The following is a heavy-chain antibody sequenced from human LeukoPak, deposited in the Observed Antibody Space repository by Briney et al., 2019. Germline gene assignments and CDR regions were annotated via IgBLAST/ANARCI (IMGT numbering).Heavy chain of an antibody. CDR3: ARDPGPALEVVVVAAGFDI. V-gene: IGHV3-30*02. J-gene: IGHJ3*02. Sequence: GGSLRLSCAASGFTFSSYGMHWVRQAPGKGLEWVAFIRYDGSNKYYADSVKGRFTISRDNSKNTLYLQMNSLRAEDTAVYYCARDPGPALEVVVVAAGFDIWGQGTMVTVSS. CDR1: GFTFSSYG. CDR2: IRYDGSNK. D-gene: IGHD2-15*01.